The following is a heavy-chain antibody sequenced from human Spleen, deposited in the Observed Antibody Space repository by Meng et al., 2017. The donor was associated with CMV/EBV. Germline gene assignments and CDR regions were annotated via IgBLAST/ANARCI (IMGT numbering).Heavy chain of an antibody. CDR1: GFTFSSYS. J-gene: IGHJ4*02. D-gene: IGHD1-26*01. CDR3: ARREVWDY. V-gene: IGHV3-48*04. CDR2: ISSSSGTI. Sequence: GGSLRLSCAASGFTFSSYSMNWVRQAPGKGLEWVSYISSSSGTIYYADSVKGRFTISRDNAQNSLYLQMNSLRAEDTAVYYCARREVWDYWGQGALVTVSS.